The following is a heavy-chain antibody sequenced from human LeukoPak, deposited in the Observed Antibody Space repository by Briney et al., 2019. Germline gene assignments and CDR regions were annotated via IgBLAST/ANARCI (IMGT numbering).Heavy chain of an antibody. J-gene: IGHJ4*02. V-gene: IGHV3-7*01. D-gene: IGHD3-3*02. CDR3: ARLGAGMHFFYLDL. Sequence: GGSLRLSCAASGFTFSSYGMSWVRQAPGKGLEWVANINQDGSEIFYVDSVRGRFTISRDNAKNSLYLQMNSLSAEDTAVYYCARLGAGMHFFYLDLWGQGTLVTVSS. CDR1: GFTFSSYG. CDR2: INQDGSEI.